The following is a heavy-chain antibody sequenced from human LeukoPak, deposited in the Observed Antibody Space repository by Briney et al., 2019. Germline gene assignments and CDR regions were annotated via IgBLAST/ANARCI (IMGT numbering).Heavy chain of an antibody. Sequence: KPSETLSLTCAVSGESFSGYFWTWIRQPPGKGLEWIGESNHFGSNDYNPSLKSRVTISVDTSKKQFSLNVRSVTDADTTVYFCARGRLQLWSFPHPYNHYAIDVWGQGTTVTVSS. D-gene: IGHD5-18*01. V-gene: IGHV4-34*01. CDR3: ARGRLQLWSFPHPYNHYAIDV. CDR1: GESFSGYF. J-gene: IGHJ6*02. CDR2: SNHFGSN.